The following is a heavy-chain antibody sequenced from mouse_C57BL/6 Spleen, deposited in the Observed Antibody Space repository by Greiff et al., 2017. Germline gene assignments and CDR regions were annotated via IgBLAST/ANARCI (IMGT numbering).Heavy chain of an antibody. J-gene: IGHJ1*03. Sequence: QVQLQQPGAELVMPGASVKLSCKASGYTFTSYWMHWVKQRPGQGLEWIGEIDPSDSYTNYNQKFKGKSTLTVDKSSSTAYMRLSSLTSEDSAVYYCARDGNYGYFDVWGTGTTVTVAS. V-gene: IGHV1-69*01. D-gene: IGHD2-1*01. CDR2: IDPSDSYT. CDR3: ARDGNYGYFDV. CDR1: GYTFTSYW.